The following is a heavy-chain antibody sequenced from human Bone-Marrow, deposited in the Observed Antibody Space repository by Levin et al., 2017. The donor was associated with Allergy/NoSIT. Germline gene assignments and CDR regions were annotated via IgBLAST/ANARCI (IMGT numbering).Heavy chain of an antibody. D-gene: IGHD6-6*01. CDR2: IYSGGST. CDR3: ARGEGEYTSSYYFDY. V-gene: IGHV3-53*01. Sequence: SCAASGFTVSSNYMSWVRQAPGKGLEWVSVIYSGGSTYYADSVKGRFTISRDNSKNTVYLQMNSLRADDTAVYYCARGEGEYTSSYYFDYWGQGTLVTVSS. CDR1: GFTVSSNY. J-gene: IGHJ4*02.